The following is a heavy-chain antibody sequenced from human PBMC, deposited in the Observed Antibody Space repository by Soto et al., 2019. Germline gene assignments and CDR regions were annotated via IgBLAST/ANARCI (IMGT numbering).Heavy chain of an antibody. V-gene: IGHV1-69*12. CDR3: ASVYPAAGFYYYYGMDV. D-gene: IGHD6-19*01. Sequence: QVQLVQSGAEVKKPGSSVKVSCKASGGTFSSYAISWVRQAPGQGLEWMGGIIPIFGTANYAQKFQGRVTITADESTSTAYMELSSLRSEDTAVYYCASVYPAAGFYYYYGMDVWGQGTTVTVSS. J-gene: IGHJ6*02. CDR2: IIPIFGTA. CDR1: GGTFSSYA.